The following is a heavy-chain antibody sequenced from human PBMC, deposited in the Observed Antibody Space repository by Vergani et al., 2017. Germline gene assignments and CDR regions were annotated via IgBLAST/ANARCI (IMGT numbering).Heavy chain of an antibody. CDR1: GFPLSSFT. Sequence: EVHLVESGGDLVKPGGSLTIPCEVSGFPLSSFTMNWVRKAPGKGLQWLSSISSSGNYIYYEDSVRDRFTISSDSAKNLLFLQMDRLRAEDTAVYYCARRGWVVVPAATRRGYYYYYYMDVWSKGTTVTVYS. CDR2: ISSSGNYI. CDR3: ARRGWVVVPAATRRGYYYYYYMDV. J-gene: IGHJ6*03. D-gene: IGHD2-2*01. V-gene: IGHV3-21*04.